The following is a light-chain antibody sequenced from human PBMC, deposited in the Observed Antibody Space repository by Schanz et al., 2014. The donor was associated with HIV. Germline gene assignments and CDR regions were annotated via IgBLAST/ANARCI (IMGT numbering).Light chain of an antibody. CDR2: ETN. CDR3: NSYTGSGTDV. CDR1: SSNIGGNY. V-gene: IGLV1-47*01. J-gene: IGLJ1*01. Sequence: QSVLTQPPSASATPGQRVTISCSGSSSNIGGNYVFWYQQVPGTAPKLLIYETNQRPSEVPDRFSGSMSGTSASLAITGLQAEDEADYYCNSYTGSGTDVFGTGTKVTVL.